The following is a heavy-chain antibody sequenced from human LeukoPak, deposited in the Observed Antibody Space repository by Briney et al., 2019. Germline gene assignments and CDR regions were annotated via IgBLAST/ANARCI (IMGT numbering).Heavy chain of an antibody. J-gene: IGHJ6*03. CDR2: IYSTGTT. CDR1: GGSISGYF. D-gene: IGHD2-2*01. CDR3: ARHNPPPTGFCSGTSCFMSGSQYFYMDV. Sequence: SETLPLTCTVSGGSISGYFWSWIRQPPGKGPEWIGYIYSTGTTNNSPSLSSRVTISVDTSKNQLSLNLRFVTATDTAVYHCARHNPPPTGFCSGTSCFMSGSQYFYMDVWGKGTSVTVS. V-gene: IGHV4-4*09.